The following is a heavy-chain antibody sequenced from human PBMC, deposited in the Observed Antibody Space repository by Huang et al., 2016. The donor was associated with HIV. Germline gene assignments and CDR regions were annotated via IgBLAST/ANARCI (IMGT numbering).Heavy chain of an antibody. J-gene: IGHJ4*02. CDR3: ARHSDDFWSGSSYFDD. CDR2: IHYSGST. CDR1: GGAISSTSYY. V-gene: IGHV4-39*01. Sequence: QVQLQESGPGLVKPSETLSLTCTVSGGAISSTSYYWGWIRQPPGKGREWIGSIHYSGSTFYNSSLKSRVIISVDTSKNQFSLKLSSVTAADTAVYYCARHSDDFWSGSSYFDDWGQGTLVTVSS. D-gene: IGHD3-3*01.